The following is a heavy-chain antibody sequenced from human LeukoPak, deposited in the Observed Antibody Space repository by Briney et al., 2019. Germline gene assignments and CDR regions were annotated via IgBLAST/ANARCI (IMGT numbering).Heavy chain of an antibody. CDR2: IYPADSDT. J-gene: IGHJ4*02. D-gene: IGHD2-15*01. V-gene: IGHV5-51*01. Sequence: GESLKISCKGSGYSFPSYWIGWVRQMSGKGLEWMGIIYPADSDTRYSPSFQGQVTMSVDKSSSTAHLQWSSLKASDTALYYCARLFCSGGNCYRGFEYWGQGTLVTVS. CDR3: ARLFCSGGNCYRGFEY. CDR1: GYSFPSYW.